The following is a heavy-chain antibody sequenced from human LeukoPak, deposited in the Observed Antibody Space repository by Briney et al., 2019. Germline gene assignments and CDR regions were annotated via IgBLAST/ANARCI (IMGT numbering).Heavy chain of an antibody. V-gene: IGHV3-23*01. CDR3: AKDQGLLWFGDAFDY. CDR2: ISGSGGST. Sequence: GGSLRLSCAVSGITFSNSAMIWVRQAPGKGLEWVSAISGSGGSTYYADSVKGRFTISRDNSKNTLYLQMNSLRAEDTAVYYCAKDQGLLWFGDAFDYWGQGTLVTVSS. CDR1: GITFSNSA. J-gene: IGHJ4*02. D-gene: IGHD3-10*01.